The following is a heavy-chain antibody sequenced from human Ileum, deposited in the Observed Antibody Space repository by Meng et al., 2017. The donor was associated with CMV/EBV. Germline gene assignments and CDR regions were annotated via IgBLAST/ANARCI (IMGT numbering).Heavy chain of an antibody. D-gene: IGHD3-22*01. Sequence: PSCAFSGDSFSSDVRWRWLRQPHGKGLEWMGEMHHGETTTDHPSLKRRATISLDESKSEFSLQLSSPTAVDTAVYYCGRNGYYSVDNWGQGTLVTVSS. V-gene: IGHV4-4*02. CDR1: GDSFSSDVR. CDR2: MHHGETT. J-gene: IGHJ4*02. CDR3: GRNGYYSVDN.